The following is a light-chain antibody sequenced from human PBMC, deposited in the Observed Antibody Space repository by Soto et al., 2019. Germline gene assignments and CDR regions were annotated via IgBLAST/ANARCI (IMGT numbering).Light chain of an antibody. J-gene: IGKJ5*01. CDR1: RSISRN. CDR2: GAY. V-gene: IGKV3-15*01. Sequence: EIVMTQSPATLSVSPGERATLSCRASRSISRNLSWYQQKPGQAPRLLIYGAYTRATGTPASSRGSASRTGFTVTISSLQSEDFAVYNFQKYNTLRPDTVAVGIT. CDR3: QKYNTLRPDTVAVGIT.